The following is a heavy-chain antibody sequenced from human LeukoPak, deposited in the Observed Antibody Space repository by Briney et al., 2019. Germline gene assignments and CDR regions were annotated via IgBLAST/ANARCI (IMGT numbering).Heavy chain of an antibody. CDR2: IYDSGST. Sequence: SETLSLTCTVSGASIRSGDYYWSWIRQPPGKGLGWIGYIYDSGSTYYNPSLKSRITISVDTSENRFSLKLSSVTATDTAVYYCANYCSGGSCYLNAFDIWGQGTMVTVSS. V-gene: IGHV4-30-4*01. D-gene: IGHD2-15*01. CDR3: ANYCSGGSCYLNAFDI. J-gene: IGHJ3*02. CDR1: GASIRSGDYY.